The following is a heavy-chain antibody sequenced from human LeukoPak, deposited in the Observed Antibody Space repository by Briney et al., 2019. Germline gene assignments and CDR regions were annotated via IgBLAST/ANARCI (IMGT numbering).Heavy chain of an antibody. CDR3: ARVSWFPGTSYYYMDV. V-gene: IGHV4-4*07. D-gene: IGHD1-1*01. Sequence: SETLSLTCTFFGGSISSYYWSWIRQPAGKGLEWIGRIYTSGSTNYNPSLKSRVTMSVDTSKNQFSLKLSSVTAADTAVYYCARVSWFPGTSYYYMDVWGKGTTVTVSS. J-gene: IGHJ6*03. CDR2: IYTSGST. CDR1: GGSISSYY.